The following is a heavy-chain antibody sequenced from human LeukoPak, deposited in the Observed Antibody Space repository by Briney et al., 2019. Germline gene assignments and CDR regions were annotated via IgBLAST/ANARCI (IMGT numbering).Heavy chain of an antibody. CDR2: IYYSGST. J-gene: IGHJ4*02. Sequence: SETLSLTCTVSGGSISSTSYYWGWIRQPPGKGLEWLGNIYYSGSTYYNPSLKSRVTISVDKSKNQFSLKLTSVTAADTAVYYCATLGNWGQGTLVTVSS. CDR3: ATLGN. V-gene: IGHV4-39*07. CDR1: GGSISSTSYY.